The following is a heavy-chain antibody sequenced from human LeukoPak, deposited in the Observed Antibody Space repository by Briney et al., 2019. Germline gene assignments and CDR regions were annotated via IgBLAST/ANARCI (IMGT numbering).Heavy chain of an antibody. CDR1: GGSISSYY. J-gene: IGHJ3*02. CDR3: ARDGLSSCEVSYAFDI. D-gene: IGHD6-13*01. CDR2: IYYSGST. V-gene: IGHV4-59*01. Sequence: PSETLSLTCTVSGGSISSYYWSWLRQPPGKGLEWIGYIYYSGSTNYNPSLKSRVTISVDTSKNQFSLKLSSVTAADTAVYYCARDGLSSCEVSYAFDIWGQGTMVTVSS.